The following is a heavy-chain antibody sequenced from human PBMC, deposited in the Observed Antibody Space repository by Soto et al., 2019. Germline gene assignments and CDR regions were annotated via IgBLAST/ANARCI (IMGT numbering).Heavy chain of an antibody. CDR2: IIPIFGTA. Sequence: SVKVSCKASGGTFSSYAISWVRQAPGQGLEWMGGIIPIFGTANYAQKFQGRVTITADESTSTAYMELSSLRSEDTAVYYCASFSLGYCSSTSCDAAGYYYYYYGMDVWGQGTTVTV. D-gene: IGHD2-2*01. CDR3: ASFSLGYCSSTSCDAAGYYYYYYGMDV. CDR1: GGTFSSYA. J-gene: IGHJ6*02. V-gene: IGHV1-69*13.